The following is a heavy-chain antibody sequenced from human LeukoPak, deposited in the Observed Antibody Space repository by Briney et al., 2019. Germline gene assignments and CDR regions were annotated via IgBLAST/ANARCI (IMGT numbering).Heavy chain of an antibody. J-gene: IGHJ4*02. Sequence: SETLSLTCTVSGYAIRSGYHWGWIRQPPGKGLELIAIIHRSGSTYHNPSLKSRVTMSVDTSKNQFSLILNSVTAADTAMYYCARVNWVPDYWGQGTLVTVSS. CDR2: IHRSGST. V-gene: IGHV4-38-2*02. CDR1: GYAIRSGYH. CDR3: ARVNWVPDY. D-gene: IGHD1-1*01.